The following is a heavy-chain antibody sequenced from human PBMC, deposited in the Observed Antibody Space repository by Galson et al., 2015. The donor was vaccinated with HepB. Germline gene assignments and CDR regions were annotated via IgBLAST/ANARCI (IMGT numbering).Heavy chain of an antibody. J-gene: IGHJ5*02. CDR1: GGIFGNYV. CDR3: ARLVAVAASGDNPFDP. V-gene: IGHV1-69*13. Sequence: SVKVSCKASGGIFGNYVINWVRQAPGQGLEWMGGIIPVYGSANYAQKFQGRVTFTAGASTSTAYMEIVSLKSEDTATYYCARLVAVAASGDNPFDPWGQGTLVTVSS. D-gene: IGHD2-21*02. CDR2: IIPVYGSA.